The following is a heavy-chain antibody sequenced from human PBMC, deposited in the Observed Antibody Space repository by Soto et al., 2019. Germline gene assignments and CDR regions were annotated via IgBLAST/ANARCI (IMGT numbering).Heavy chain of an antibody. Sequence: GASVKVSCKASGYTFNSYGISWVRQAPGQGLEWMGWISAYNGNTNYAQKLQGRVTMTTDTSTSTAYMELRSLRSDDTAVYYCARPYGDYGWTAFDIWGQGTMVTVSS. CDR3: ARPYGDYGWTAFDI. D-gene: IGHD4-17*01. CDR2: ISAYNGNT. V-gene: IGHV1-18*01. J-gene: IGHJ3*02. CDR1: GYTFNSYG.